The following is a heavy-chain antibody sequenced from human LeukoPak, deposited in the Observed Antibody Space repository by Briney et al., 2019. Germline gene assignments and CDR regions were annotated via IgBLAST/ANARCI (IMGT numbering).Heavy chain of an antibody. D-gene: IGHD1-26*01. J-gene: IGHJ6*03. V-gene: IGHV3-53*01. Sequence: PGGSLRLSCAASGFTVSSNYMSCVRQAPGKGLEWVSVIYSGGSTYYADSVKGRFTISRDNSKNTLYLQMNSLRAEDTAVYYCARDRMGAASYYYYYMDVWGKGTTVTVSS. CDR3: ARDRMGAASYYYYYMDV. CDR2: IYSGGST. CDR1: GFTVSSNY.